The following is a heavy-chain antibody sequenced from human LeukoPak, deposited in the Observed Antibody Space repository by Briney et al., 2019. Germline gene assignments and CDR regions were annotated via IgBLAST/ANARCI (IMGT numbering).Heavy chain of an antibody. J-gene: IGHJ3*02. V-gene: IGHV3-7*01. D-gene: IGHD3-3*01. CDR3: ARGAFGVYAFDI. Sequence: PGGSLRLSCVASGVSFSRSWMSWVRQAPGKGLEWVANMKQDGSEKYYVDSVKGRFTVSRDNAKNSLYLQMNSLRAEDTAVYYCARGAFGVYAFDIWGQGTMVTVSS. CDR2: MKQDGSEK. CDR1: GVSFSRSW.